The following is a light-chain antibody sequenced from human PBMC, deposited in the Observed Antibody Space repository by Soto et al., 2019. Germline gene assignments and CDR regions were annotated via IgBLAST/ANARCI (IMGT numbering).Light chain of an antibody. Sequence: QSALTQPASVSGSPGQSITISCTGTSSDVGAYNYVSWYQQHPDKAPKLKIYDVLSRPSGVSNRFSGSKSGNTASLTISGLQAEDEADYYCSSYTTDNTVIFGGGTKLTVL. CDR3: SSYTTDNTVI. CDR1: SSDVGAYNY. J-gene: IGLJ2*01. V-gene: IGLV2-14*03. CDR2: DVL.